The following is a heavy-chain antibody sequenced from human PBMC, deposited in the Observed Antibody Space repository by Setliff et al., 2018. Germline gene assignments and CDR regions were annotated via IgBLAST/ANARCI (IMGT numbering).Heavy chain of an antibody. Sequence: GGSLRLSCAASGFTFSSYWMSWVRQAPGKGLEWVANIKQDGSEKYYVDSVKGRFTISRDNAKNSLYLQMNSLRAEDTAVYYCASLSRSYYDASGYFSNPFDIWGQGTVVTVSS. V-gene: IGHV3-7*01. CDR2: IKQDGSEK. D-gene: IGHD3-22*01. CDR3: ASLSRSYYDASGYFSNPFDI. J-gene: IGHJ3*02. CDR1: GFTFSSYW.